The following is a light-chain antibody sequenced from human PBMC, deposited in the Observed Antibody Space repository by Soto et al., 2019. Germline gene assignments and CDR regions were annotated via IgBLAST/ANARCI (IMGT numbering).Light chain of an antibody. Sequence: DIQMTQSPSSLSASVGNRVTITCQASQDIATYLNWYQQKPGKAPNLLIYDASNLETGVPSRFSGSGSETEFTLSISSLQPEDFATYFCQQIYSAPLTFGGGTKVEIK. J-gene: IGKJ4*01. CDR2: DAS. V-gene: IGKV1-39*01. CDR3: QQIYSAPLT. CDR1: QDIATY.